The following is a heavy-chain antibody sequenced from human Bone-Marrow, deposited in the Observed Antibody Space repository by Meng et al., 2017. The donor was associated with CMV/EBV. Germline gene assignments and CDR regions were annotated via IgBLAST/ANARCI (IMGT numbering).Heavy chain of an antibody. D-gene: IGHD6-13*01. V-gene: IGHV1-18*01. CDR3: ARSRTGYSSSWYGSNAFDI. J-gene: IGHJ3*02. CDR2: ISAYNGNT. CDR1: GYTFTSYG. Sequence: ASVKVSCKASGYTFTSYGISWVRQAPGQGLEWMGWISAYNGNTNYAQKLQGRVTMTTDTSTSTAYMELRSLRSNDTAVYYCARSRTGYSSSWYGSNAFDIWGQGPMVTVSS.